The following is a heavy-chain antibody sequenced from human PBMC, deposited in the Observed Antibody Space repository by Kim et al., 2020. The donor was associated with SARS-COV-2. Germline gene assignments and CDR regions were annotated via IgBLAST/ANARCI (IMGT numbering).Heavy chain of an antibody. J-gene: IGHJ6*02. CDR1: GYTFTGYY. CDR2: INPNSGGT. CDR3: ARDPPGTPADGMDV. D-gene: IGHD1-1*01. V-gene: IGHV1-2*06. Sequence: ASVKVSCKASGYTFTGYYMHWVRQAPGQGLEWMGRINPNSGGTNYAQKFQGRVTMTRDTSISTAYMELSRLRSDDTTVYYCARDPPGTPADGMDVWGQGTTVTVSS.